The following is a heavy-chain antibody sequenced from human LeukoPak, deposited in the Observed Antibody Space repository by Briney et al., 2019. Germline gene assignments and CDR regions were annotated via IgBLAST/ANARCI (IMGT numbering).Heavy chain of an antibody. Sequence: ASVKVSCKASGYTFTSYDINWVRQATGQGLEWMGRMTPNSGPTAYAQKFQGRVTITRNTYITTAYMELSSLRSEDTAVYYCARGRDGYNFGYFDLWGRGTLVTVSS. D-gene: IGHD5-24*01. CDR3: ARGRDGYNFGYFDL. CDR1: GYTFTSYD. CDR2: MTPNSGPT. J-gene: IGHJ2*01. V-gene: IGHV1-8*03.